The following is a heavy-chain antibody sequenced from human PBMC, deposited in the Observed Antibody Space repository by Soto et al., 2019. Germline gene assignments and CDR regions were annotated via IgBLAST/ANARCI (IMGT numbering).Heavy chain of an antibody. CDR1: GFTFDDYA. D-gene: IGHD3-10*01. J-gene: IGHJ6*02. Sequence: EVQLVESGGGLVQPGRSLRLSCAASGFTFDDYAMHWVRQAPGKGLEWVSGISWNSGSIGYADSVKGRFTISRDNAKNSLYLQMISLRAEDTALYYCAKDAITMVRGVLSYYGMDVWGQGTTVTVSS. V-gene: IGHV3-9*01. CDR2: ISWNSGSI. CDR3: AKDAITMVRGVLSYYGMDV.